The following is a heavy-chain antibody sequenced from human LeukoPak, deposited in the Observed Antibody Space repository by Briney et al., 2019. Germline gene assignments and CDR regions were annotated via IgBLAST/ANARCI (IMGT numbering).Heavy chain of an antibody. J-gene: IGHJ4*02. V-gene: IGHV3-21*01. CDR2: ISGSGTNT. Sequence: GGTLRLSCAASGFNFRNYGLAWVRQAPGKGLEWVSGISGSGTNTYYAQSVKGRFTISRDNAKNSLYLQMNSLRAEDTAVYYCARDTEYYYDSSGTNFDYWGQGTLVTVSS. CDR3: ARDTEYYYDSSGTNFDY. D-gene: IGHD3-22*01. CDR1: GFNFRNYG.